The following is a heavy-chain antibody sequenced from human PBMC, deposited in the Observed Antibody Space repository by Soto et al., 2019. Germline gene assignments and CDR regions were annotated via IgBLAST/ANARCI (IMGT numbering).Heavy chain of an antibody. CDR3: ARQIYDSDSGPNFQYYFAY. Sequence: XESLKISSTGSGYSFSGYWITWVRQMPGKGLEWMGRIDPSDSQTYYSPSFRGHVTISAAKSITTVFLQWSSLRASDTAMYYCARQIYDSDSGPNFQYYFAYWGQGTLVTVSS. CDR2: IDPSDSQT. D-gene: IGHD3-22*01. J-gene: IGHJ4*02. CDR1: GYSFSGYW. V-gene: IGHV5-10-1*01.